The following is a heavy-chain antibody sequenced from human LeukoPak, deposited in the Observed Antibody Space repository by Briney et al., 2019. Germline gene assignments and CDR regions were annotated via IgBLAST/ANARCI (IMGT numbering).Heavy chain of an antibody. J-gene: IGHJ4*02. D-gene: IGHD5-12*01. CDR3: ARDPTSGYDGYFDY. V-gene: IGHV3-48*03. CDR2: ISSSGSTI. CDR1: GFTFSSYE. Sequence: GGSLRLSCAASGFTFSSYEMNWVRQAPGKGLEWVSYISSSGSTIYYADSVKGRFTISRDNAKNSLYLQMNSLRAEDTAAYYCARDPTSGYDGYFDYWGQETLVTVSS.